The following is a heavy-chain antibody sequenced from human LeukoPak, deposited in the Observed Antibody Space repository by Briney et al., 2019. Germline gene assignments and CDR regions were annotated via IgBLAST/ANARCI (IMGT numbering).Heavy chain of an antibody. V-gene: IGHV4-39*07. CDR1: GGSISSSSYY. Sequence: SETLSLTCTVSGGSISSSSYYWSWIRQPPGKGLEWIGEIHHSGSTNYNPSLKSRVTISVDTSKKQFSLKLSSVTAADTAVYYCARKGGGQLVNTRRWFDPWGQGTLVTVSS. J-gene: IGHJ5*02. D-gene: IGHD6-13*01. CDR2: IHHSGST. CDR3: ARKGGGQLVNTRRWFDP.